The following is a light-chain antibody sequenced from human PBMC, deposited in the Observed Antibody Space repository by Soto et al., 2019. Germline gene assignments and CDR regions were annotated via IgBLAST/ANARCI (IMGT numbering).Light chain of an antibody. Sequence: QMTQSPTTLSASFGARVTITCRASQSISNWLAWYQQKPGKAPKFLIYKVSNLESGVPSRFSGSGFGTEFTLTISSLQPDDFATYYCQQYNSYSWTSCQGTKVDIK. CDR1: QSISNW. V-gene: IGKV1-5*03. CDR3: QQYNSYSWT. J-gene: IGKJ1*01. CDR2: KVS.